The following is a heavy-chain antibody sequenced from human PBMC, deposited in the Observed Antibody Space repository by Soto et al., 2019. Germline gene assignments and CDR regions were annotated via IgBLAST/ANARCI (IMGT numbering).Heavy chain of an antibody. CDR3: ARDTIFGVVIIGSPSIVTDYYYGIDV. CDR2: IIPIFGTA. V-gene: IGHV1-69*01. D-gene: IGHD3-3*01. J-gene: IGHJ6*02. Sequence: QVQLVQSGAEVKKPGSSVEVSCKASGGTFSSYAISWVRQAPGQGLEWMGGIIPIFGTANYAQKFQGRVTITADESTSTAYMELSSLRSEDTAVYYCARDTIFGVVIIGSPSIVTDYYYGIDVWGQGTTVTVSS. CDR1: GGTFSSYA.